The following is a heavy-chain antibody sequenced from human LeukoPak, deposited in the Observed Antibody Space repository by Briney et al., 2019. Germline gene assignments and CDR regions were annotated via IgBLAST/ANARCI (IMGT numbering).Heavy chain of an antibody. J-gene: IGHJ4*02. Sequence: GGSLRLSCAASGFTLSSYWMSWVRQAPGKGLEWVANIKQDGSEKYYVDSVKGRFTISRDNAKNSLFLQMNSLRAEDTAVYYCARGYSSSWYNRFDYWGQGTLVTVSS. D-gene: IGHD6-13*01. CDR2: IKQDGSEK. CDR3: ARGYSSSWYNRFDY. CDR1: GFTLSSYW. V-gene: IGHV3-7*01.